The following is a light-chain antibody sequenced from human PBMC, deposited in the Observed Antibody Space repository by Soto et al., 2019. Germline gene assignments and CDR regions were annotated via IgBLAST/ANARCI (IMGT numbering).Light chain of an antibody. Sequence: QSVLTQPASVSGSPGQSIAISCTGTSSDVGGYNYVSWYQHHPGKAPTLVIYDVSNRPSGVSNRFSGSKSGNTASLTISGLQAEDEDDYYCSSYTISSTYVFGTGTKVTVL. J-gene: IGLJ1*01. CDR2: DVS. V-gene: IGLV2-14*03. CDR3: SSYTISSTYV. CDR1: SSDVGGYNY.